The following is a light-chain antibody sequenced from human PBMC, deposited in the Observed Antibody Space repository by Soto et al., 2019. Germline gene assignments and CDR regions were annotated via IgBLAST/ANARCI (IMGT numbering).Light chain of an antibody. V-gene: IGKV3-15*01. J-gene: IGKJ4*01. CDR2: DAS. CDR1: QSVSSN. Sequence: IVMTRSPATLSVSPGERATLSCRASQSVSSNLAWYQQKPGQAPRLLIYDASTRATGIPARFSGSGSGTEFALTISSLQSEDFAVYYCQQYNSWLTFGGGTKVEIK. CDR3: QQYNSWLT.